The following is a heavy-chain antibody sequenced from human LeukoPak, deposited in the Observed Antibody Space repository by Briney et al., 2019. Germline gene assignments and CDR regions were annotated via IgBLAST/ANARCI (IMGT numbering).Heavy chain of an antibody. J-gene: IGHJ4*02. CDR2: ISGSGGST. V-gene: IGHV3-23*01. CDR3: AKDREGTIADYFDY. Sequence: GGSLRLSCAASGFTFDDYGMSWVRQAPGKGLEWVSSISGSGGSTYYADSVKGRFTISRDNSKNTLYLQMNSLRGEDTAVYYCAKDREGTIADYFDYWGQGTLVTVSS. CDR1: GFTFDDYG. D-gene: IGHD1-7*01.